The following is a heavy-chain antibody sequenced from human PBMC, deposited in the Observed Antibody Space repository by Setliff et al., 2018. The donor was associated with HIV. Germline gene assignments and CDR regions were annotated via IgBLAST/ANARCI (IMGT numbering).Heavy chain of an antibody. Sequence: ASVKVSCKASGYSFTSYGINWVRQAPGQGLEWMGWISPYNGNTDYAQNFQGRVTMTTDTSTSTVYMELRSLISDDTAVYYCARGVLITFGYQDWFDPWGQGTLVTVSS. CDR3: ARGVLITFGYQDWFDP. CDR2: ISPYNGNT. CDR1: GYSFTSYG. D-gene: IGHD3-16*01. J-gene: IGHJ5*02. V-gene: IGHV1-18*01.